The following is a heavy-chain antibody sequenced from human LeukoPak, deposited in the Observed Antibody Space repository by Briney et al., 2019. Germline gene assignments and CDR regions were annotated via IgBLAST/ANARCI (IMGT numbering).Heavy chain of an antibody. V-gene: IGHV3-30*03. CDR3: ARNLGDYGPFFDY. J-gene: IGHJ4*02. CDR2: ISYDGSNK. D-gene: IGHD4-17*01. Sequence: PGGSLRLSCAASGFTFSSYGMHWVRQAPGKGLEWVAVISYDGSNKYYADSVKGRFTISRDNSKNTLYLQMNSLRAEDTAVYYCARNLGDYGPFFDYWGQGTLVTVSS. CDR1: GFTFSSYG.